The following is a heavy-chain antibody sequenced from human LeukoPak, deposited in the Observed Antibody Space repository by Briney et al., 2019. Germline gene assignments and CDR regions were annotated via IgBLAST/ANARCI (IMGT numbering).Heavy chain of an antibody. Sequence: GGSLRLSCAASGFTFSSYWMSWVRQAPGKGLEWVSSISSSSSYIYYADSVKGRFTISRDNAKNSLYLQMNSLRAEDTAVYYCARDATTGGVNWGQGTLVTVPS. CDR1: GFTFSSYW. V-gene: IGHV3-21*01. D-gene: IGHD1-14*01. CDR2: ISSSSSYI. J-gene: IGHJ4*02. CDR3: ARDATTGGVN.